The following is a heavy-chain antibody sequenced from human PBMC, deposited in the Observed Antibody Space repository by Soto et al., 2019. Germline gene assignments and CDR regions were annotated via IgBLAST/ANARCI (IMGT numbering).Heavy chain of an antibody. D-gene: IGHD3-3*01. Sequence: QITLKESGPTLVKPTQTLTLTCTFSGFSLNTGGVGVGWIRQPPGKALEWVALISWNDDKSYSPSLRGRLTITKDTPKNEVVLTMTNMDPVDTATYYCAHTDVLRFLEGAWGQGTLVTVSS. V-gene: IGHV2-5*01. CDR1: GFSLNTGGVG. CDR3: AHTDVLRFLEGA. J-gene: IGHJ5*02. CDR2: ISWNDDK.